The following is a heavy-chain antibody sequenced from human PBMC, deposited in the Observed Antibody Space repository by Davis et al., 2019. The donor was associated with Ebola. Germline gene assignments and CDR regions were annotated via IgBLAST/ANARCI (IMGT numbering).Heavy chain of an antibody. CDR1: GYTFTSYG. CDR3: AKNNWNDFIMLDY. V-gene: IGHV1-18*01. Sequence: ASVKVSCKASGYTFTSYGISWVRQAPGQGLEWIGWISAYNGNTNYAQKFQGRVTMTRDTSTSTVYMELSSLRAEDTAVYYCAKNNWNDFIMLDYWGQGTLVTVSS. CDR2: ISAYNGNT. D-gene: IGHD1-1*01. J-gene: IGHJ4*02.